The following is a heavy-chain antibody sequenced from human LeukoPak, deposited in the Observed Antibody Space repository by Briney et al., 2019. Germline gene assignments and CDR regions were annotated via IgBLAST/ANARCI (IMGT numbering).Heavy chain of an antibody. Sequence: SETLSLTCTVSGGSISSSSYYWGWIRQPPGKGLEWIGSIYYSGSTYYNPSLKSRVTISVDTSKNQFSLKLSSVTAADTAVYYCARALYDFWSGYYSAPDYRGQGTLVTVSS. D-gene: IGHD3-3*01. CDR2: IYYSGST. J-gene: IGHJ4*02. CDR3: ARALYDFWSGYYSAPDY. CDR1: GGSISSSSYY. V-gene: IGHV4-39*01.